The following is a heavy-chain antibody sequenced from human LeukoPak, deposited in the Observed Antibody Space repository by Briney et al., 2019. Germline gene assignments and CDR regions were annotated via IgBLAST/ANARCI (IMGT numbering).Heavy chain of an antibody. V-gene: IGHV3-23*01. Sequence: GGSLRLSCAASGFTFSSYAMSWVRQAPGKGLEWVSTISASGGTTYYADSVKGRFTISRDNSKNTLYLQMNSLRAEDTAVYYCAKVRNRWNYHVSESEYWGQGTLVSVSS. J-gene: IGHJ4*02. CDR2: ISASGGTT. CDR3: AKVRNRWNYHVSESEY. D-gene: IGHD3-10*01. CDR1: GFTFSSYA.